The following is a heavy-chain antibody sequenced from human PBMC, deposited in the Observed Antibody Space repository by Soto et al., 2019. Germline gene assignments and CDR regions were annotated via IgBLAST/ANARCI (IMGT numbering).Heavy chain of an antibody. CDR2: IKQDGSEK. V-gene: IGHV3-7*03. CDR3: AREYLAIHYYDSSGYPDAFDI. D-gene: IGHD3-22*01. J-gene: IGHJ3*02. CDR1: GFTFSSYW. Sequence: GGSLRLSCAASGFTFSSYWMSWVRQAPGKGLEWVANIKQDGSEKYFVDSVKGRFTISRDNAKNSLYLQMNSLRAEDTAMYYCAREYLAIHYYDSSGYPDAFDIWGQGTMVTVSS.